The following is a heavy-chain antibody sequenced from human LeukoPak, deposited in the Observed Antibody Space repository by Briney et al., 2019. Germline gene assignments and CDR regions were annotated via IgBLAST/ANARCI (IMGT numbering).Heavy chain of an antibody. V-gene: IGHV4-4*09. J-gene: IGHJ4*02. Sequence: PSETLSLTCTVSGASFSTDYWYWIRQSPGEGLQWIGCFSDRGSTSYNPSLKSRVALSVDTPKNQFFLSLKSVTAADTAVYYCAKSHFWSGYASDYWGRGILVTVSS. CDR3: AKSHFWSGYASDY. CDR1: GASFSTDY. CDR2: FSDRGST. D-gene: IGHD3-3*02.